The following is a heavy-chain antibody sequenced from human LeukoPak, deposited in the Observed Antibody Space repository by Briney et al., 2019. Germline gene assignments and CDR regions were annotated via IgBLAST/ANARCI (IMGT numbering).Heavy chain of an antibody. Sequence: SVKVSCKASGYTFTSYYMHWVRQAPGQGLEWMGIINPSGGSTSYAQKFQGRVTMTRDTSTSTVYMELSSLRSEDTAVYYCARKLWFGELLSHAFDIWGQGTMVTVSS. J-gene: IGHJ3*02. CDR3: ARKLWFGELLSHAFDI. CDR1: GYTFTSYY. V-gene: IGHV1-46*01. CDR2: INPSGGST. D-gene: IGHD3-10*01.